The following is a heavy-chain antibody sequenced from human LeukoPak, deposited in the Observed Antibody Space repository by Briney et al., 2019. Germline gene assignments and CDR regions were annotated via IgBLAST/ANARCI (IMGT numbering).Heavy chain of an antibody. V-gene: IGHV3-21*01. D-gene: IGHD3-22*01. J-gene: IGHJ3*02. CDR2: ISSSGSYI. CDR1: GFTFSSKT. Sequence: GGSLRLSCAGSGFTFSSKTMNWVRQAPGKGLEWVSSISSSGSYIFYADSVKGRFTISRDNAKKSLHLEMNSLRAEDTAVYYCAQDRGALWYDTSGFAFDIWGQGTMVTVSS. CDR3: AQDRGALWYDTSGFAFDI.